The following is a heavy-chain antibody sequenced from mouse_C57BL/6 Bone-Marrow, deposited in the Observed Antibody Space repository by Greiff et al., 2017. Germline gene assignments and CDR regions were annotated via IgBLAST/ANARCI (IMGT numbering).Heavy chain of an antibody. J-gene: IGHJ4*01. CDR2: IDPSDSET. CDR3: ARWRYDAAYYAMDY. D-gene: IGHD2-3*01. V-gene: IGHV1-52*01. Sequence: QVQLQQPGAELVRPGSSVKLSCKASGYTFTSYWMHWVKQRPIQGLEWIGNIDPSDSETHYNQQFKDKATLTVDKSSSTAYMQLSSLTSEDSAVYYCARWRYDAAYYAMDYWGQGTSVTVSS. CDR1: GYTFTSYW.